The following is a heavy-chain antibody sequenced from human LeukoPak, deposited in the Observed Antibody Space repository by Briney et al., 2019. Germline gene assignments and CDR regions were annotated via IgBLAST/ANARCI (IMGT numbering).Heavy chain of an antibody. CDR1: GGSISSGGYY. Sequence: SETLSLTCTVSGGSISSGGYYWSWIRQPPGKGLEWIGEINHSGSTNYNPSLKSRVTISVDTSKNQFSLKLSSVTAADTAVYYCARDYGSGSYRARYGMDVWGQGTTVTVSS. CDR2: INHSGST. V-gene: IGHV4-39*07. D-gene: IGHD3-10*01. CDR3: ARDYGSGSYRARYGMDV. J-gene: IGHJ6*02.